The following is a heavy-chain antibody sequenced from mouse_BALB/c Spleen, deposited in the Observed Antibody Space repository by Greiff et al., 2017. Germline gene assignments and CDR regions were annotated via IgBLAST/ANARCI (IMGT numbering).Heavy chain of an antibody. J-gene: IGHJ4*01. Sequence: EVQLVESGGDLVKPGGSLKLSCAASGFTFRSYGMSWVRQTPDQRLEWVATISSGGSYTYYPDSVKGRFTISMDNAKNPLYLQMSSLKSEDTAMYYCASRSSYGYYAMDYWGQGTSVTVSS. D-gene: IGHD1-1*01. V-gene: IGHV5-6*01. CDR1: GFTFRSYG. CDR3: ASRSSYGYYAMDY. CDR2: ISSGGSYT.